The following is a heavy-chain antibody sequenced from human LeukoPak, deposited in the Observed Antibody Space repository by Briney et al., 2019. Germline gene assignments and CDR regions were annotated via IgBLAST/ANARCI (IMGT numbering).Heavy chain of an antibody. CDR3: ARPTKNIDYYDSSGYYFDY. D-gene: IGHD3-22*01. CDR1: GGSFSGYY. V-gene: IGHV4-34*01. CDR2: INHSGST. Sequence: SETLSLTCAVYGGSFSGYYWSWIRQPPGKGLGWIGEINHSGSTNYNPSLKSRVTISVDTSKNQFSLKLSSVTAADTAVYYCARPTKNIDYYDSSGYYFDYWGQGTLVTVSS. J-gene: IGHJ4*02.